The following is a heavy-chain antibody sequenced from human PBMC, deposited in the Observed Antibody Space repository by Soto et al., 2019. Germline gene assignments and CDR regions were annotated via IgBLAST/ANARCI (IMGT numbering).Heavy chain of an antibody. CDR1: GVTCSDYG. V-gene: IGHV3-74*01. CDR3: ARGPFYGSS. CDR2: INSDGSST. D-gene: IGHD6-13*01. J-gene: IGHJ4*02. Sequence: GLPLRLSWTAAGVTCSDYGMHWVRQAPGKGLVWVSRINSDGSSTSYADSVKGRFTISRDNAKNTLYLQMNSLRAEDTAVYYCARGPFYGSSWGQGTLVTVSS.